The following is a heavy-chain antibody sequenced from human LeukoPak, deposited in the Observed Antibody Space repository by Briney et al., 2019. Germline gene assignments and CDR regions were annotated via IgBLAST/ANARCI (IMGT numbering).Heavy chain of an antibody. V-gene: IGHV5-51*01. Sequence: GESLKISCKGSGYSFTSYWIGWVRQMPGKGLEWMGIIYPGDSDTRYSPSLQGQVTISADESISTAYLQWSSLKASDTAMYYCARLSLGGTGTTHYMDVWGKGTTVTVSS. CDR2: IYPGDSDT. D-gene: IGHD1-1*01. CDR1: GYSFTSYW. J-gene: IGHJ6*03. CDR3: ARLSLGGTGTTHYMDV.